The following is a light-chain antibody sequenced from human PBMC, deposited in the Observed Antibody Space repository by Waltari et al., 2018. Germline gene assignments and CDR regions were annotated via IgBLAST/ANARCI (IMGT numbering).Light chain of an antibody. CDR1: RIDVDSYNL. V-gene: IGLV2-23*02. CDR2: EVN. CDR3: CSYAGISVYV. Sequence: QSALTQPASVSGSPGQSITLSCPGSRIDVDSYNLLSWYQQKPGKAPKLIIYEVNKRPSGVSYRFSGSKSGNTASLTISGLQADDEAHYYCCSYAGISVYVFGTGTKVTV. J-gene: IGLJ1*01.